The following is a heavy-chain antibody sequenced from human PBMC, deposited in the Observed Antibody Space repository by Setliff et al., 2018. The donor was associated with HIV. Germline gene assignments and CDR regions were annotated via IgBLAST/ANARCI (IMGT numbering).Heavy chain of an antibody. Sequence: PSETLSLTCAVSGYSISSGYYWGWIRQPPGKGLEWIGYFYYSVSTNYNPSLKSRVTISVDTSKNQFSLKLNSVTAADTAVYYCTRGGSMTTLTTWGQGTLVTVSS. V-gene: IGHV4-38-2*01. CDR1: GYSISSGYY. J-gene: IGHJ4*02. D-gene: IGHD4-4*01. CDR3: TRGGSMTTLTT. CDR2: FYYSVST.